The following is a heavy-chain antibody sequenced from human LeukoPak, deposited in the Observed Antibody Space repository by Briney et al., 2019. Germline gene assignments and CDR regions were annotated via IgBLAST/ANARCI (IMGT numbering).Heavy chain of an antibody. D-gene: IGHD3-10*01. CDR1: GGSFSGYY. CDR3: ARAYRTWFGEFIPYLDY. J-gene: IGHJ4*02. CDR2: INHSGST. Sequence: PSETLSLTCAVYGGSFSGYYWSWIRQPPGKGLEWIGEINHSGSTNYNPSLKSRVTISVDTSKNQFSLKLSSVTAADTAVYYCARAYRTWFGEFIPYLDYWGQGTLVTVSS. V-gene: IGHV4-34*01.